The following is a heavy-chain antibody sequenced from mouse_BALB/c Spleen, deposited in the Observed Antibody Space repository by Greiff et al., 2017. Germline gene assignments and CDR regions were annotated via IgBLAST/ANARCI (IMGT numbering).Heavy chain of an antibody. CDR3: TRREFAY. CDR2: IDPETGGT. J-gene: IGHJ3*01. V-gene: IGHV1-15*01. Sequence: QVQLQQSGAELVRPGASVTLSCKASGYTFTDYEMHWVKQTPVHGLEWIGAIDPETGGTAYNQKFKGKATLTADKSSSTAYMELRSLTSEDSAVYYCTRREFAYWGQGTLVTVSA. CDR1: GYTFTDYE.